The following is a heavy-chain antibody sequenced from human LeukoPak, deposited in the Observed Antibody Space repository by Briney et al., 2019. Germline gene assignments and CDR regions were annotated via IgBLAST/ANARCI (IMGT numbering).Heavy chain of an antibody. J-gene: IGHJ4*02. D-gene: IGHD2-2*01. CDR3: ATSRTFDY. Sequence: GGSLRLSCTASGFTFSSYWMNWVSQAPGKGLEWVANIKQDGSEKYYVDSVKGRFTISRDNTKNSLYLQMNNLRTDDTAVYYCATSRTFDYWGQGTLVTVSS. CDR1: GFTFSSYW. V-gene: IGHV3-7*01. CDR2: IKQDGSEK.